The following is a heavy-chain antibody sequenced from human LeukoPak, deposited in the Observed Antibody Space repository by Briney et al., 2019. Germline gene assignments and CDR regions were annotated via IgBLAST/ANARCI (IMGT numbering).Heavy chain of an antibody. CDR2: ISGSGGST. Sequence: PGETLRLSCAASGFTFSNYALSWVRQAPGKGLEWVSAISGSGGSTYYADSVKGRFTISRDNSKNTLYLQMNSLRAEDTAVYYCAKPVVVTAIIGYYFDYWGQGTLVTVSS. V-gene: IGHV3-23*01. J-gene: IGHJ4*02. CDR1: GFTFSNYA. D-gene: IGHD2-21*02. CDR3: AKPVVVTAIIGYYFDY.